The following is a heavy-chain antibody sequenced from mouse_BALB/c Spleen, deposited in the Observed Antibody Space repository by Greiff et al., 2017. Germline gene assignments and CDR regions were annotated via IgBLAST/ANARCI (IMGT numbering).Heavy chain of an antibody. Sequence: DVQLVESGGGLVKPGGSLKLSCAASGFTFSSYTMSWVRQTPEKRLEWVATISSGGSYTYYPDSVKGRFTISRDNAKNTLYLQMSSLKSEDTAMYYCTRAPDYGLDYWGQGTTLTVSS. J-gene: IGHJ2*01. V-gene: IGHV5-6-4*01. CDR3: TRAPDYGLDY. CDR1: GFTFSSYT. D-gene: IGHD1-2*01. CDR2: ISSGGSYT.